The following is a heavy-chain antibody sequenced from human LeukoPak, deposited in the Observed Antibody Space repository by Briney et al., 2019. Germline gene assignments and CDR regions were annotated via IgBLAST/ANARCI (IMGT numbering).Heavy chain of an antibody. CDR3: ARGKPSGWYYYYYYMDV. Sequence: ASVKVSCKASGYTFTSYGISWVRQAPGQGLEWMGWISAYNGNTNYAQKLQGRVTMTTDTSTSTAYMELSSLRSEDTAVYYCARGKPSGWYYYYYYMDVWGKGTTVTVSS. CDR1: GYTFTSYG. J-gene: IGHJ6*03. V-gene: IGHV1-18*01. CDR2: ISAYNGNT. D-gene: IGHD6-19*01.